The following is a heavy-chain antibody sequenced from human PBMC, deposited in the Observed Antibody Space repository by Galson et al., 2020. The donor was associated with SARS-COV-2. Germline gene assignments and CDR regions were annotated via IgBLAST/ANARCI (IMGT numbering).Heavy chain of an antibody. CDR1: GFSISYSY. D-gene: IGHD2-21*02. Sequence: GGSLRLSCEASGFSISYSYMTWLRQAPGKGLEWVSDIYPTSTYSNYADSVKGRFTISRDNAKNSLYLQIDSLRAEDTALYYCARTGVTAMPHYFDFWGQGTLVTVTA. CDR3: ARTGVTAMPHYFDF. CDR2: IYPTSTYS. J-gene: IGHJ4*02. V-gene: IGHV3-11*06.